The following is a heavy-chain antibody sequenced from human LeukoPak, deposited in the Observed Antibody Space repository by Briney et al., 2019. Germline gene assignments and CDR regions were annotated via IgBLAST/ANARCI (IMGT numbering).Heavy chain of an antibody. J-gene: IGHJ6*02. Sequence: PSETLSLTCAVYGGSFSGYYWSWIRQPPGKGLEWIGEINHSGSTNYNPSLKSRVTISVDTSKDQFSLKLSSVTAADTAVYYCASGLKGMDVWGQGTTVTVSS. CDR1: GGSFSGYY. CDR2: INHSGST. V-gene: IGHV4-34*01. CDR3: ASGLKGMDV.